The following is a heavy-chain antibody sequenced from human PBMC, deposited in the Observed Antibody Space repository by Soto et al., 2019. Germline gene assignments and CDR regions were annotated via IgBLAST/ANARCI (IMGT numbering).Heavy chain of an antibody. D-gene: IGHD3-22*01. CDR1: GYTFTTYG. Sequence: QIQLLQSGAEVKRPGTSVKVSCQASGYTFTTYGIIWVRQAPGQGLEWRGWINPNSGHTNYAQKLQDRATMTTDTPTSTAYMELRSLRSDDTAVYFCARGQVVNFDNWFDPWGQGTLVTVSS. CDR2: INPNSGHT. CDR3: ARGQVVNFDNWFDP. V-gene: IGHV1-18*01. J-gene: IGHJ5*02.